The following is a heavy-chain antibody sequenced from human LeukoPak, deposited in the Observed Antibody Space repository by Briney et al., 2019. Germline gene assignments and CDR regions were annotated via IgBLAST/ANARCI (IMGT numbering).Heavy chain of an antibody. J-gene: IGHJ4*02. Sequence: SVKVSCKASGGTFSSYAISWVRQAPGQGLEWMGGIIPIFGTANYAQKFQGRVTITADESTSTAYMELSSLRSEDTAAYYCARGRYGYLLFDYWGQGTLVTVSS. CDR1: GGTFSSYA. CDR2: IIPIFGTA. V-gene: IGHV1-69*13. D-gene: IGHD6-25*01. CDR3: ARGRYGYLLFDY.